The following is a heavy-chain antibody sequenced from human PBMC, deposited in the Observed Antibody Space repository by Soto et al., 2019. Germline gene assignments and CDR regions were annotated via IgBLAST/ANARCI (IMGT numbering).Heavy chain of an antibody. J-gene: IGHJ6*02. D-gene: IGHD2-2*01. CDR3: ARGYCSTTSCSVSYYYYGMDV. CDR2: INPSGGST. CDR1: GYIFTSYY. Sequence: QVQLVQSGAEVKKPGASVKVSCKASGYIFTSYYMHWVRQAPGQGLEWMGIINPSGGSTTSAQKFQGGVPMTRDTATSPVYMELSSLRSEDTAVYYCARGYCSTTSCSVSYYYYGMDVWGQGTTVTVSS. V-gene: IGHV1-46*01.